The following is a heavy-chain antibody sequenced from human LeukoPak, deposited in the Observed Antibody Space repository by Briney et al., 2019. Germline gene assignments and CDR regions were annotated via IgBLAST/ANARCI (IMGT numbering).Heavy chain of an antibody. CDR1: GVSISSYY. J-gene: IGHJ4*02. D-gene: IGHD6-19*01. CDR3: ARVDLGGSGWYTWYYFDY. Sequence: SESLSLTCTVSGVSISSYYWSWIRQPPGKGLEWIGYIYYSGSTNYNPSLKSRVTISVDASKNQFSLKLSSVTAADTAVYYCARVDLGGSGWYTWYYFDYWGQGTLVTVSS. V-gene: IGHV4-59*01. CDR2: IYYSGST.